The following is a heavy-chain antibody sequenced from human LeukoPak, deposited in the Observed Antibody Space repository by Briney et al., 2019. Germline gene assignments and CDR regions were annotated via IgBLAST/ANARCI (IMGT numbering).Heavy chain of an antibody. D-gene: IGHD6-13*01. J-gene: IGHJ6*02. Sequence: GGSLRLSCAASGFTFSSYAMHWVRQAPGKGLEWVAFISYDGSNKYYADSVKGRFTISRDNSKNTLYLQMNSLRAEDTAVYYCATPLEAAAGIYYYYYGMDVWGQGTTVTVSS. CDR3: ATPLEAAAGIYYYYYGMDV. V-gene: IGHV3-30*04. CDR1: GFTFSSYA. CDR2: ISYDGSNK.